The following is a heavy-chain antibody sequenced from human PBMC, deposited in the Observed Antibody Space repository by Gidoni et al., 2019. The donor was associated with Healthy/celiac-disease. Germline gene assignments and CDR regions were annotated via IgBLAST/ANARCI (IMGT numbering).Heavy chain of an antibody. Sequence: QVQLVESGGGVVQPGRSLRLSCAASGFTFSSYGMHWVLQAPGKGLEWVAVIWYDGSNKYYADSVKGRFTISRDNSKNTLYLQMNSLRAEDTAVYYCARIRWETGTTWGYDAFDIWGQGTMVTVSS. CDR3: ARIRWETGTTWGYDAFDI. CDR2: IWYDGSNK. J-gene: IGHJ3*02. V-gene: IGHV3-33*01. D-gene: IGHD1-1*01. CDR1: GFTFSSYG.